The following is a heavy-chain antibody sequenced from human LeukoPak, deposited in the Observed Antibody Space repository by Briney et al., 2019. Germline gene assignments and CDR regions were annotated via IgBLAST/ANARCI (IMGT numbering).Heavy chain of an antibody. CDR2: ISYDGSNK. Sequence: GGSLRLSCAASGLTFSTYAMAWVRQAPGKGLEWVAVISYDGSNKYYADSVKGRFTISRDNSKNTLYLQMNSLRAEDTAVYYCAKDPAYWGQGTLVTVSS. J-gene: IGHJ4*02. CDR3: AKDPAY. CDR1: GLTFSTYA. V-gene: IGHV3-30*04.